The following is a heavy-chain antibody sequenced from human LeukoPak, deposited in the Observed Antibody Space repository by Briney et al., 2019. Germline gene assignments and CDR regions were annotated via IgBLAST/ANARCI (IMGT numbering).Heavy chain of an antibody. CDR2: ISAYNGNT. J-gene: IGHJ6*02. D-gene: IGHD6-13*01. V-gene: IGHV1-18*01. CDR3: ARDNRAFSSSVPLYYYGMDV. Sequence: ASVKVSRKASGYTFTSYGISWVRQAPGQGLEWMGWISAYNGNTNYAQKLQGRVTMTTDTSTSTAYMELRSLRSDDTAVYYRARDNRAFSSSVPLYYYGMDVWGQGTTVTVSS. CDR1: GYTFTSYG.